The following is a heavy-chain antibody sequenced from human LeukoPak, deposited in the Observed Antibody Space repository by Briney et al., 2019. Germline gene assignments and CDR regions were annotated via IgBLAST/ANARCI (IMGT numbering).Heavy chain of an antibody. J-gene: IGHJ4*02. CDR3: AKEYEWELEPLDY. D-gene: IGHD1-1*01. V-gene: IGHV3-23*01. CDR1: GFTFSSSA. Sequence: AGGSLRLSCAASGFTFSSSAMSWVRQAPGKGLEWVSAISGSGGSTYYADSVKGRFTISRDNSKNTLYLQMNSLRAEDTAVYYCAKEYEWELEPLDYWGQGTLVTVSS. CDR2: ISGSGGST.